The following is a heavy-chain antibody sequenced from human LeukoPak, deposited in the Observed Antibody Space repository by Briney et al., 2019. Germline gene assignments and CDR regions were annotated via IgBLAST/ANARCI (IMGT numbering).Heavy chain of an antibody. D-gene: IGHD2-2*01. CDR3: ARGPTKYRLYYYYMDV. CDR1: GGTFSSYA. Sequence: ASVKVSCKASGGTFSSYAISWVRQAPGQGLEWMGGIITIFGTANYAQRFQGRVTITADESTSTAYMGLSSMRSEDTAVYYCARGPTKYRLYYYYMDVWGKGTTVTVSS. CDR2: IITIFGTA. V-gene: IGHV1-69*13. J-gene: IGHJ6*03.